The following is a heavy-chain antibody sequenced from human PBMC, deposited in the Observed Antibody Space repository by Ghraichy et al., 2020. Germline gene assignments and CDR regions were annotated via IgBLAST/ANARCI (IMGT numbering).Heavy chain of an antibody. Sequence: QTLSLTCTASGFTFGDYAMSWVRQAPGKGLEWVGFIRSKAYGGTTEYAASVKGRFTISRDDSKSIAYLQMNSLKTEDTAVYYCTRVVGAANWFDPWGQGTLVTVSS. CDR2: IRSKAYGGTT. V-gene: IGHV3-49*04. CDR1: GFTFGDYA. J-gene: IGHJ5*02. D-gene: IGHD1-26*01. CDR3: TRVVGAANWFDP.